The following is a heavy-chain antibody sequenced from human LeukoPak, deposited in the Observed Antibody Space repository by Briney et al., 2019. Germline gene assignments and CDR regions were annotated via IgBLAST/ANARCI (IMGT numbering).Heavy chain of an antibody. D-gene: IGHD4-23*01. Sequence: GGSLRLSCAASGFTFSTYWLHWVRQLPGQGLVWVSRIKPDGSNTNYADSVKGRFTISRDNAKSTLSLQMNSLRAEDTAVYYCARGTSGGKYYFDNWGQGTQVTVSS. V-gene: IGHV3-74*01. J-gene: IGHJ4*02. CDR3: ARGTSGGKYYFDN. CDR2: IKPDGSNT. CDR1: GFTFSTYW.